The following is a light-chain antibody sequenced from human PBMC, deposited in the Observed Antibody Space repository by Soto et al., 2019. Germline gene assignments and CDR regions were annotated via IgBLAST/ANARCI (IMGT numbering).Light chain of an antibody. CDR1: QSVSSS. J-gene: IGKJ2*01. Sequence: EIVLTQSPATLSLSPGETATLSCRASQSVSSSLAWYQQKPGQAPRLLIYDTSDRATGIPARFRGGGSGTDFTLTISRLEPEDFAVYYCQQRSNWPRTFGQGTKLEIK. CDR3: QQRSNWPRT. CDR2: DTS. V-gene: IGKV3-11*01.